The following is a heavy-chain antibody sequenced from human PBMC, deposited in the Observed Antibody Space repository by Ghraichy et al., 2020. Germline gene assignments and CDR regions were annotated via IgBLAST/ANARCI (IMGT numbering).Heavy chain of an antibody. J-gene: IGHJ4*02. D-gene: IGHD2-15*01. V-gene: IGHV3-23*01. Sequence: GGSLRLSCAASGFTFRSYAMIWVRQAPGKGLEWVSGISGSGGSTNYADSVRGRFTISRDNSKNTLYLQMNSLRAEDTAIYYCTRIWDIVVGAVDYWGQGTLVTVSS. CDR1: GFTFRSYA. CDR2: ISGSGGST. CDR3: TRIWDIVVGAVDY.